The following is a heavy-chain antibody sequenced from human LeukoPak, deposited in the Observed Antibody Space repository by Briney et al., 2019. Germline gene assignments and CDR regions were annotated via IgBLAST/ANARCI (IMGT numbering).Heavy chain of an antibody. V-gene: IGHV3-23*01. J-gene: IGHJ6*03. CDR1: GFTFSSYA. D-gene: IGHD6-19*01. Sequence: GGSLRLSCAASGFTFSSYAMSWVRQAPGKGLEWVSAISGSGGSTYYADSVKGRFTISRDNSKNTLYLQMNSLRAEDTAVYYCAKGGGWGYNYYMDVWGKGTTVTVSS. CDR3: AKGGGWGYNYYMDV. CDR2: ISGSGGST.